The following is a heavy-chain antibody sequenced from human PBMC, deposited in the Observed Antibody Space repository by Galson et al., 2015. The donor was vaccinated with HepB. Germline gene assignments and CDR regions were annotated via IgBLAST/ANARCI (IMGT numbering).Heavy chain of an antibody. J-gene: IGHJ4*02. CDR2: ISGGRGGT. V-gene: IGHV3-23*01. CDR3: AKGEGWDFWTAYYDY. D-gene: IGHD3/OR15-3a*01. CDR1: GFTFSSNA. Sequence: SLRLSCAASGFTFSSNAMSWVRQAPGKGLEWVSGISGGRGGTYYADPVKGRFTISRDNSRNTLYLQMNSLRAEDTAVYYCAKGEGWDFWTAYYDYWGQGILVTVSS.